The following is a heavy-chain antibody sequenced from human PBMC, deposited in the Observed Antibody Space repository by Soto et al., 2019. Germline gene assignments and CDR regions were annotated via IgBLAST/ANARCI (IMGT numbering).Heavy chain of an antibody. CDR2: INPNSGGT. CDR3: ARGLVLVPAAAKPYFDY. V-gene: IGHV1-2*04. J-gene: IGHJ4*02. Sequence: EASVKVSCKASGYTFTGYYMHWVRQAPGQGLEWMGWINPNSGGTNYAQKFQGWVTMTRDTSISTAYMELSRLRSDDTAVYYCARGLVLVPAAAKPYFDYWGQGTLVTVSS. D-gene: IGHD2-2*01. CDR1: GYTFTGYY.